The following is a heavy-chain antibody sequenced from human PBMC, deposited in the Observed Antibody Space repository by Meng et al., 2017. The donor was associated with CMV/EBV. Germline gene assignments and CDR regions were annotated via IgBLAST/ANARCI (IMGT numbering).Heavy chain of an antibody. J-gene: IGHJ6*02. V-gene: IGHV3-49*04. D-gene: IGHD2-2*01. CDR2: IRSKAYGGTT. CDR3: TRGVVPAATHYYYYYGMDV. Sequence: GESLKISCTASGFTFGDYAMSWVRQAPGKGLEWVGFIRSKAYGGTTEYAASVKGRFTISRDDSKSIAYLQMNSLKTEDTAVYYCTRGVVPAATHYYYYYGMDVWGQGTTVTVSS. CDR1: GFTFGDYA.